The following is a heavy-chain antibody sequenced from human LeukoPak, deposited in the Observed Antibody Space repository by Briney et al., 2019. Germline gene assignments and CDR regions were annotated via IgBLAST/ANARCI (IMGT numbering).Heavy chain of an antibody. J-gene: IGHJ4*02. Sequence: GGSLRLSCVGSGFTFGTYAMDWVRQAPGKGLEWVGDISYDGGYASYAAAVRGRFTISRDNSRNTLFLQINSLRPEDAAVYYCATESSLSNWGQGTLVTVSS. CDR1: GFTFGTYA. V-gene: IGHV3-30*04. CDR2: ISYDGGYA. CDR3: ATESSLSN.